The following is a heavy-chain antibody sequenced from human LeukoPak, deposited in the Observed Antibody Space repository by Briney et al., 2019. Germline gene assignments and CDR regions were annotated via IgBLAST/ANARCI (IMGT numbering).Heavy chain of an antibody. Sequence: PGGSLRLSCAASGFTFSNFVMNWVRQAPGKGLQWVSTIGAGGVNTFYADSVKGRFPISRDDSQNTLYLQLNSLRAEDTAFYYCAKGDTVFRGGPDYWGQGTLVTVSS. J-gene: IGHJ4*02. D-gene: IGHD3-10*01. CDR3: AKGDTVFRGGPDY. CDR1: GFTFSNFV. V-gene: IGHV3-23*01. CDR2: IGAGGVNT.